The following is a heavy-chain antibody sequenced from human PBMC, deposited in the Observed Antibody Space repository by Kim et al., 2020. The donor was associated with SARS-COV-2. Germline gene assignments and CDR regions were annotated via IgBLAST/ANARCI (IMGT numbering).Heavy chain of an antibody. CDR2: IYHSGST. CDR3: ARGIAVAGYRYFDL. CDR1: GGSISSSNW. Sequence: SETLPLTCAVSGGSISSSNWWSWVRQPPGKGLEWIGEIYHSGSTNYNPSLKSRVTISVDKSKNQFSLKLSSVTAADTAVYYCARGIAVAGYRYFDLWGRGTLVTVSS. V-gene: IGHV4-4*02. J-gene: IGHJ2*01. D-gene: IGHD6-19*01.